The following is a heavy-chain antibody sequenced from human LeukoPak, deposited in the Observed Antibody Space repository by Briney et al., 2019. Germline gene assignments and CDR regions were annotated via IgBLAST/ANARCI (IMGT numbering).Heavy chain of an antibody. CDR3: ARVLYYDSWFDP. CDR2: IYYSGST. D-gene: IGHD3-22*01. V-gene: IGHV4-39*06. Sequence: PSETLSLTCTVSGDSISSSNCYWGWIRQPPGKGLEWIGSIYYSGSTYYNPSLKSRVTISVDTSKNQFPLKLSSVTAADTAVYYCARVLYYDSWFDPWGQGTLVTVSS. J-gene: IGHJ5*02. CDR1: GDSISSSNCY.